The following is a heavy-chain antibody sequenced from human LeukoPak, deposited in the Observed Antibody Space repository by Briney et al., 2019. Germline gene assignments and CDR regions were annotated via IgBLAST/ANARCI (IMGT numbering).Heavy chain of an antibody. D-gene: IGHD2-2*01. CDR2: ISYDGSNK. V-gene: IGHV3-30-3*01. CDR1: GFTFSSYA. Sequence: GGSLRLSCAASGFTFSSYAMSWVRQAPGKGLEWVAVISYDGSNKYYADSVKGRFTISRDNSKNTLYLQMNSLRAEDTAVYYCASGIVVVPAAPGIAAAATDYWGQGTLVTVSS. CDR3: ASGIVVVPAAPGIAAAATDY. J-gene: IGHJ4*02.